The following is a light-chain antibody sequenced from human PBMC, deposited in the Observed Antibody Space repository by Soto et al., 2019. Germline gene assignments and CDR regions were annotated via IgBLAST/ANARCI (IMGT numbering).Light chain of an antibody. CDR1: SGHSTYA. Sequence: QLVLTQSPSASASLGASVKFTCTLTSGHSTYAIAWHQQQPEMGPRYLMKVNSDGSHSKGDGIPDRFSGSSSGAERYLTISSLQSEEEADYYCQTWGTGDWVFGGGTKLTVL. J-gene: IGLJ3*02. CDR2: VNSDGSH. CDR3: QTWGTGDWV. V-gene: IGLV4-69*01.